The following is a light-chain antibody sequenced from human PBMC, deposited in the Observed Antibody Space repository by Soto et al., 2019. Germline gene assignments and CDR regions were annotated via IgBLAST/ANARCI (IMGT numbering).Light chain of an antibody. CDR3: QQYGGSPIT. CDR2: GAS. V-gene: IGKV3-20*01. Sequence: EIVLTQSPGTLSLSPGDSATLSCRASQSFSRRLAWYQQRPGQSPRLLISGASMRASGVPVRFIGSGSGTDFTLTITRLEPEDFAVYYCQQYGGSPITFGLGTKVDIK. J-gene: IGKJ1*01. CDR1: QSFSRR.